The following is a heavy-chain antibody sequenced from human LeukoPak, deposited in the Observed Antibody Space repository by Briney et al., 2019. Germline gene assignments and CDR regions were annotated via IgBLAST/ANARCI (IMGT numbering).Heavy chain of an antibody. Sequence: ASVKVSCKASGYTFTSYGISWVRQAPGQGLEWMGWISAYNGNTNYAQKLQGRVTMTRETSTSTAYMELSSLRSEDTAVYYCARGNRDCNGGSCYPDNWFDPWGQGTLVTVSS. V-gene: IGHV1-18*01. CDR1: GYTFTSYG. CDR3: ARGNRDCNGGSCYPDNWFDP. D-gene: IGHD2-15*01. J-gene: IGHJ5*02. CDR2: ISAYNGNT.